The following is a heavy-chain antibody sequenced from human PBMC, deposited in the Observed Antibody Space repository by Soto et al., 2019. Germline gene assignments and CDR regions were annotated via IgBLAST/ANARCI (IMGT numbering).Heavy chain of an antibody. J-gene: IGHJ4*02. CDR2: LWYDGSNQ. Sequence: QVQLVESGGGVVQPGTSLRLSCASSGFSFSSYAMHWVRQAPGKGLEWVAALWYDGSNQNYAESVKGRFTISRDNSKRTVYLQMNSMNAEDTAVYYCARDINDFWSGYLFGGQGTLVTVSS. D-gene: IGHD3-3*01. CDR1: GFSFSSYA. V-gene: IGHV3-33*01. CDR3: ARDINDFWSGYLF.